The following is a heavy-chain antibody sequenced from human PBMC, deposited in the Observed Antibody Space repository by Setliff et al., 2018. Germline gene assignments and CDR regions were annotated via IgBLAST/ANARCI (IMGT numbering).Heavy chain of an antibody. J-gene: IGHJ4*02. Sequence: ASVKVSCKASGYTFNNYGITWVRQAPGQGLEWMGWINNYSFKTTYPQKFLDRITISRDTSATTVHMELSSPRSDDTAVYYCARMSTSGPHYVYWGQGTLVTVSS. CDR1: GYTFNNYG. D-gene: IGHD3-16*01. CDR2: INNYSFKT. CDR3: ARMSTSGPHYVY. V-gene: IGHV1-18*01.